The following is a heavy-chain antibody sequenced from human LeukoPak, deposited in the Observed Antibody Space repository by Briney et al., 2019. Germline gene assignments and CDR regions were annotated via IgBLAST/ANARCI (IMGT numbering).Heavy chain of an antibody. Sequence: GGSLRLSCAASGFTFTTYALSWVRQAPGKGLEWVSTISTTGGSTYYEDSVKGRFTISRDNSKNTLYLQMNSLGAEDTALYYCAKDRHGDYGLGALDIWGQGKMVTVSS. J-gene: IGHJ3*02. V-gene: IGHV3-23*01. CDR3: AKDRHGDYGLGALDI. CDR2: ISTTGGST. CDR1: GFTFTTYA. D-gene: IGHD4-17*01.